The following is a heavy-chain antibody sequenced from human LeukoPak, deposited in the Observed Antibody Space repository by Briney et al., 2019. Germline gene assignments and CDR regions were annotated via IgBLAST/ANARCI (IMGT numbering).Heavy chain of an antibody. J-gene: IGHJ3*02. V-gene: IGHV4-39*01. CDR2: IYYSGST. Sequence: SETLSLTCTVSGGSISSSSYCWGWIRQPPGKGLEWIGSIYYSGSTYYNPSLKSRVTISVDTSKNQFSLKLSSVTAADTAVYYCAGKRCSGGSCFDAFDIWGQGTMVTVSS. CDR1: GGSISSSSYC. CDR3: AGKRCSGGSCFDAFDI. D-gene: IGHD2-15*01.